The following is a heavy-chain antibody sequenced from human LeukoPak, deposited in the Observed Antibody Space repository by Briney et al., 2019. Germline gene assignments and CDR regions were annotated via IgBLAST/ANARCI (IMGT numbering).Heavy chain of an antibody. V-gene: IGHV3-30*02. Sequence: QPGGSLRLSCAASGFTFSSYGMHWVRQAPDKGLEWVAFIRYDGSNKYYADSVKGRFTISRDNSKNTLYLQMNSLRAEDTAVYYCAKDLGELIPFDIWGQGTMVTVSS. CDR1: GFTFSSYG. D-gene: IGHD3-10*01. CDR2: IRYDGSNK. J-gene: IGHJ3*02. CDR3: AKDLGELIPFDI.